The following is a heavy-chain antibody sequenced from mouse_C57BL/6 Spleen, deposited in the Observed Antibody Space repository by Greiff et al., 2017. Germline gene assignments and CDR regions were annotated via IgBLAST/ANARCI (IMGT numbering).Heavy chain of an antibody. CDR3: AVYYGNKGYFDV. CDR1: GYTFTSYW. D-gene: IGHD2-1*01. CDR2: IYPGSGST. J-gene: IGHJ1*03. V-gene: IGHV1-55*01. Sequence: QVQLQQPGAELVKPGASVKMSCKASGYTFTSYWLTWVKQRPGQGLEWIGDIYPGSGSTNYNEKFKSKATLTVDTSSSTAYMQLSSLTSEDSAVYYCAVYYGNKGYFDVWGTGTTVTVSS.